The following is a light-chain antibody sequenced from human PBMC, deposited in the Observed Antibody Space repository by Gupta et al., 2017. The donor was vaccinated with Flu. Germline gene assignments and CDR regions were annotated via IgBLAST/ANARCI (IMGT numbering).Light chain of an antibody. V-gene: IGLV1-47*01. CDR1: SSNIGSNY. J-gene: IGLJ3*02. CDR3: AAWDDSLSGPGV. Sequence: QSVLTQPPSASGTPGPRVTISCSGSSSNIGSNYVYWYQQLPGTAPKLLIYRNNQRPSGGPDRFSGSKSGTSASLAISGLQSEDEADYYCAAWDDSLSGPGVFGGGTKLTVL. CDR2: RNN.